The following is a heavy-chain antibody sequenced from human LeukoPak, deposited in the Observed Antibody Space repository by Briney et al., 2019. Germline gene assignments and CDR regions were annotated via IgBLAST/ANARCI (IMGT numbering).Heavy chain of an antibody. V-gene: IGHV4-39*01. CDR3: ARLSDY. CDR1: VDSISRSYYY. CDR2: IYHGGNT. J-gene: IGHJ4*02. Sequence: SETLSLTCTVSVDSISRSYYYWGWIRQPPGKGLEWIGSIYHGGNTYYNPSLKSRVTIPVYTSKNQFSLKLSSVTAADQAVYFCARLSDYWGQGTLVTVSS.